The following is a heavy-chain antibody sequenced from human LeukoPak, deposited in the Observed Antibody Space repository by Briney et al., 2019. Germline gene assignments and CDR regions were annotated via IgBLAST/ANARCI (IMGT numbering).Heavy chain of an antibody. CDR1: GFTFSSYW. CDR2: IKQDGSEK. D-gene: IGHD3-10*01. J-gene: IGHJ4*02. CDR3: AGRSGSFDC. V-gene: IGHV3-7*01. Sequence: GGSLRLSCAASGFTFSSYWMSWVRQAPGKGLEWVANIKQDGSEKYYVDSAKGRFTISRDNAKNSLYLQMNSLRVEDTAVYYCAGRSGSFDCWGQGTLVTVSA.